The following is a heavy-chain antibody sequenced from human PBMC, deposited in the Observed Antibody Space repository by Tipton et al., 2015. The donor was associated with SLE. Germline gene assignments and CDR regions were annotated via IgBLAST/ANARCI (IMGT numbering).Heavy chain of an antibody. Sequence: LRLSCTVSGGSISSYYWSWIRQPPGKGLEWIGYIYYSGSTNYNPSLKSRVTISVDTSKNQFSLKLSSVTAADTAVYYCARGSRYYDSSGYLWYLDLCGRGTLVTVSS. V-gene: IGHV4-59*01. J-gene: IGHJ2*01. D-gene: IGHD3-22*01. CDR1: GGSISSYY. CDR3: ARGSRYYDSSGYLWYLDL. CDR2: IYYSGST.